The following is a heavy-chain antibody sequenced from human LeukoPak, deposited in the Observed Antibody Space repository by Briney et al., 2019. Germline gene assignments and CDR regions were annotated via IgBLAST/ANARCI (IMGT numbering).Heavy chain of an antibody. Sequence: ASVKVSCKASGYNFTGYYLYWVRQAPGPGIEWMGLINLNSGGTNYAQQFQGRVTMTRDTSISTAYMALSRLRSDDTAVYYCARGEAARRQSRLGEVQARWGTVHRIGMDVWGQGNTVTVSS. V-gene: IGHV1-2*02. CDR2: INLNSGGT. J-gene: IGHJ6*02. CDR1: GYNFTGYY. CDR3: ARGEAARRQSRLGEVQARWGTVHRIGMDV. D-gene: IGHD6-6*01.